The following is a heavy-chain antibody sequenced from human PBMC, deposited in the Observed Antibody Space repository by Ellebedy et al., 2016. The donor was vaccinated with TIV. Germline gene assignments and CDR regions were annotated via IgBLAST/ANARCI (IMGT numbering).Heavy chain of an antibody. CDR1: GFTFSSYS. D-gene: IGHD3-10*01. V-gene: IGHV3-48*02. CDR3: ARGPRFGESSFDY. Sequence: GESLKISCAASGFTFSSYSMNWVRQAPGKGLEWVSHLSLSSSTIYYVDSVKGRFTISRDNAKNSLSLQMNSLRDEDTAVYYCARGPRFGESSFDYWGQGTLVTVSS. J-gene: IGHJ4*02. CDR2: LSLSSSTI.